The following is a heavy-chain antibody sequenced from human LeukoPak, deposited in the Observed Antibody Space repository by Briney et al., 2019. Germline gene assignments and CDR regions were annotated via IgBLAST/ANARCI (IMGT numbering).Heavy chain of an antibody. Sequence: GGSLRLSCTASGFTFGDYAMSWVRQAPGKGLEWVGFIRSKAYGGTTEYAASMKGRFTISRDDSKSIAYLQMNSLKTEDTAVYYCTRDLRVTTEFYYYYYMDVWGKGTTVTISS. CDR1: GFTFGDYA. CDR2: IRSKAYGGTT. D-gene: IGHD4-17*01. CDR3: TRDLRVTTEFYYYYYMDV. V-gene: IGHV3-49*04. J-gene: IGHJ6*03.